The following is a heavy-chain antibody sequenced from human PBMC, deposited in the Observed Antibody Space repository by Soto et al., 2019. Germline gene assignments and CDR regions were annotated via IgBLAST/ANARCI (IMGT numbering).Heavy chain of an antibody. J-gene: IGHJ4*02. D-gene: IGHD1-26*01. CDR2: INAGNGNT. CDR3: ARDRGSYSLTWNFDY. V-gene: IGHV1-3*01. CDR1: GYTFTSYA. Sequence: QVQLVQSGAEVKKPGASVKVSCKASGYTFTSYAMHWVRQAPGQRLEWMGWINAGNGNTKYSQKFQGRVTITRDTSASTAYMELSSLRSEDTAVYYCARDRGSYSLTWNFDYWGQGTLVTVSS.